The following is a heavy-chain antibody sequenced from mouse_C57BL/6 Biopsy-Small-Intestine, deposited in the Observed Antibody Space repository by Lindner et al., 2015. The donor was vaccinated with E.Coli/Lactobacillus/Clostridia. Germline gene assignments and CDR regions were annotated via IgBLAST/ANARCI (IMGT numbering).Heavy chain of an antibody. J-gene: IGHJ3*01. CDR3: ASAFAY. Sequence: VQLQESGAELVKPGASVKLSCTASGFNIKDYYLHWVKQRTEQGLEWIGRIDPEDGETIYAPKFQDKATVTADTSPNTAYPQLSSLTSEDTAVYYCASAFAYWGQGTLVTVSA. CDR1: GFNIKDYY. CDR2: IDPEDGET. V-gene: IGHV14-2*01.